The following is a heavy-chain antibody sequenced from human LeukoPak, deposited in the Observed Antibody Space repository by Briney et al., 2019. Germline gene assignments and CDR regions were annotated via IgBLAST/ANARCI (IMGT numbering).Heavy chain of an antibody. D-gene: IGHD3-22*01. CDR3: ARRLSYYYDSSPYDY. J-gene: IGHJ4*02. CDR1: GGSISSSSYY. Sequence: PSETLSLTCTVPGGSISSSSYYWGWIRQPPGKGLEWIGSIYYSGSTYYNPSLKSRVTISVDTSKNQFSLKLSSVTAADTAVFYCARRLSYYYDSSPYDYWGQGTLVTVSS. CDR2: IYYSGST. V-gene: IGHV4-39*01.